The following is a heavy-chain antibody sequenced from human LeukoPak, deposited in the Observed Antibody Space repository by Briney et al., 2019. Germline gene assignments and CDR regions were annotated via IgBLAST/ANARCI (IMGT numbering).Heavy chain of an antibody. CDR3: TTDSVYCSGGSCHPLDY. CDR1: GFTFSNAW. CDR2: IKSKTDGGTT. J-gene: IGHJ4*02. V-gene: IGHV3-15*01. D-gene: IGHD2-15*01. Sequence: VGSLRLSCAASGFTFSNAWMSWVRQAPGKELEWVGRIKSKTDGGTTDYAAPVKGRFSISRDDSKNTLYLQMNSLKTEDTAVYYCTTDSVYCSGGSCHPLDYWGQGTLVTVSS.